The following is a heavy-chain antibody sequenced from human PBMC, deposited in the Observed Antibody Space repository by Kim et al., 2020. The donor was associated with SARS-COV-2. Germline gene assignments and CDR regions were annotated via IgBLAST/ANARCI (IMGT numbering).Heavy chain of an antibody. CDR1: GFAFSTYA. Sequence: GGSLRLSCAASGFAFSTYAMSWVRQAPGRGLEWVSTIRGNGRNTYYVDSVKGRFTISRDNSKTTLYLQMNSLRAEDTAMYYCAKDGYSGYDCYYSGMDVWGQGTTVTVSS. V-gene: IGHV3-23*01. CDR3: AKDGYSGYDCYYSGMDV. D-gene: IGHD5-12*01. CDR2: IRGNGRNT. J-gene: IGHJ6*02.